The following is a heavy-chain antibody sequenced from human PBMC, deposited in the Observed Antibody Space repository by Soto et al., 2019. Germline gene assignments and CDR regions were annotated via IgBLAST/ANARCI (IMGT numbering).Heavy chain of an antibody. CDR1: GFTCSYYA. V-gene: IGHV3-33*01. CDR3: GRGGFSTNWRFDY. Sequence: GGSLRLSCAAAGFTCSYYAMHLVRQAPGKGLEWVASIWFDGATKYYADSVKGRFTISRDNSKNTVYLQMNSLRAEDSALYHCGRGGFSTNWRFDYWGQGTLVTVSS. J-gene: IGHJ4*02. D-gene: IGHD6-13*01. CDR2: IWFDGATK.